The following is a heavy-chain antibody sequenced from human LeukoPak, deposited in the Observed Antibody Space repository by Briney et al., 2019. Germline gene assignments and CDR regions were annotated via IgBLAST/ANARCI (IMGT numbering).Heavy chain of an antibody. CDR1: GYTFTSYG. CDR3: AREGVGATTDFDY. V-gene: IGHV1-18*01. Sequence: ASVKVSCKASGYTFTSYGISWVRRAPGQGLEWMGWISAYNGNTNYAQKLQGRVTMTTDTSTSTAYVELRSLRSDDTAVYYCAREGVGATTDFDYWGQGTLVTVSS. J-gene: IGHJ4*02. CDR2: ISAYNGNT. D-gene: IGHD1-26*01.